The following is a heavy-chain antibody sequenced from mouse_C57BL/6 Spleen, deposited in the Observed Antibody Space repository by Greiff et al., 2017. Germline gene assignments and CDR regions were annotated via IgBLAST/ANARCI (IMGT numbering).Heavy chain of an antibody. V-gene: IGHV1-69*01. CDR3: ARTAQATLYYFDY. CDR2: IDPSDSYT. CDR1: GYTFTSYW. Sequence: QVQLQQPGAELVMPGASVKLSCKASGYTFTSYWMHWLKQSPGQGLEWIGEIDPSDSYTNYNQKFKGKSTLTVDKSSSTAYMQLSSLTSEDSAVYYCARTAQATLYYFDYWGQGTTLTVSS. D-gene: IGHD3-2*02. J-gene: IGHJ2*01.